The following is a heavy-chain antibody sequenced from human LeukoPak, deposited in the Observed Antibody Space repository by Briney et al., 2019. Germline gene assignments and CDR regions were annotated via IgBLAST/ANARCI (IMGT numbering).Heavy chain of an antibody. V-gene: IGHV3-23*01. CDR3: AKDHNYASGSSYLVGPHYYYMDV. D-gene: IGHD3-10*01. CDR2: ISGSGDTT. CDR1: GFTFSTYG. Sequence: GGSLRLSCAASGFTFSTYGMNWVRQAPGKGLEWVSAISGSGDTTYYADSVKGRFTISRDNSRNTLYLEIHSLRAEDTAVYNCAKDHNYASGSSYLVGPHYYYMDVWGKGTTVTISS. J-gene: IGHJ6*03.